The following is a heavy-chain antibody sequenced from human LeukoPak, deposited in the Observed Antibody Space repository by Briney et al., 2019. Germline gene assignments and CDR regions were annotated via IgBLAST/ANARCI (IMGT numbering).Heavy chain of an antibody. CDR1: GGSISSYYW. D-gene: IGHD1-26*01. CDR3: AHSCGSYPFDY. V-gene: IGHV2-5*08. CDR2: IYWDDDK. Sequence: TLSLTCTVSGGSISSYYWSWIRQPPGKALEWLALIYWDDDKRYSPSLKSRLTITKDTSKNQVVLTMTNMDPVDTATYYCAHSCGSYPFDYWGQGTLVTVSS. J-gene: IGHJ4*02.